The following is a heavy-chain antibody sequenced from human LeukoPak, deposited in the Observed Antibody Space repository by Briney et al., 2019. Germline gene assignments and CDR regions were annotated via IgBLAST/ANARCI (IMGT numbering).Heavy chain of an antibody. D-gene: IGHD5-18*01. Sequence: SETLSLTCTVSGGSISSSSYYWGWIRQPPGKGLEWIGSIYYSGSTNYNPSLKSRVTISVDTSKNQFSLKLSSVTAADTAVYYCARGPKWIQLWLLPRPFDYWGQGTLVTVSS. V-gene: IGHV4-39*07. CDR2: IYYSGST. CDR3: ARGPKWIQLWLLPRPFDY. J-gene: IGHJ4*02. CDR1: GGSISSSSYY.